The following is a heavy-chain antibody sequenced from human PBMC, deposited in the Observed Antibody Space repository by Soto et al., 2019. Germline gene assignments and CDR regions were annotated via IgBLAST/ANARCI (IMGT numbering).Heavy chain of an antibody. CDR3: ARYNWNSVDYYYYGMDV. CDR2: IYYSGST. D-gene: IGHD1-7*01. CDR1: GGSVSSGSYY. V-gene: IGHV4-61*01. Sequence: QVQLQESGPGLVKPSETLSLTCTVSGGSVSSGSYYWSWIRQPPGKGLEWIGYIYYSGSTNYNPSLKSRVTISVDTSKNQFSLKLSSVTAADTAVYYCARYNWNSVDYYYYGMDVWGQGTTVTVSS. J-gene: IGHJ6*02.